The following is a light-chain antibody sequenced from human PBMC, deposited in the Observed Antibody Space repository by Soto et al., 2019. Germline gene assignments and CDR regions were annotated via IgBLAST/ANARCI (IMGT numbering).Light chain of an antibody. V-gene: IGLV2-14*01. CDR3: SSFTSTSTV. J-gene: IGLJ2*01. CDR1: SNDIGIYNY. Sequence: QSVLTQPASVSGSPGQSISISCTGTSNDIGIYNYVSWYQQYPGKAPKLMIYEVNNRLSGVSNRFSGSKSGNTASLTISGLQAEDEAYYSCSSFTSTSTVFGGGTQLTV. CDR2: EVN.